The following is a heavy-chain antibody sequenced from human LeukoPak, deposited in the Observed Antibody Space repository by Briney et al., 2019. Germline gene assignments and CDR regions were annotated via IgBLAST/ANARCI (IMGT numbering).Heavy chain of an antibody. Sequence: LGGSLRLSCAASGFTFSSYSMNWVRQAPGKGLEWVSSISSSSSYIYYADSVKGRFTISRDNAKNSLYLQMNSLRAEDTAVYYCARVIGGYGDYWGQGTLVTVSS. CDR3: ARVIGGYGDY. CDR1: GFTFSSYS. J-gene: IGHJ4*02. V-gene: IGHV3-21*01. D-gene: IGHD5-12*01. CDR2: ISSSSSYI.